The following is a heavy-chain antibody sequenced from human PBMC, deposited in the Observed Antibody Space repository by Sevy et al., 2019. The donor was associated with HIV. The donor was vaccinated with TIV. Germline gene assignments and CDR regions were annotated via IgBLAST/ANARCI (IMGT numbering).Heavy chain of an antibody. CDR2: INHNGST. V-gene: IGHV4-34*01. Sequence: SETLSLTCAVYGGSFSGYYWSWIRQPPGKGLEWFGEINHNGSTNYNPSLKSRVTISADTSKNQFSLNLSSVTAADTAVYYCAREGYSLGMDVWGQGTTVTVSS. J-gene: IGHJ6*02. CDR1: GGSFSGYY. D-gene: IGHD6-13*01. CDR3: AREGYSLGMDV.